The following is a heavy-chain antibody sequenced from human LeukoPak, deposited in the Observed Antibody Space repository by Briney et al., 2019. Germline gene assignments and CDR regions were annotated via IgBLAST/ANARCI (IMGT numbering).Heavy chain of an antibody. CDR1: GYAFTSYG. D-gene: IGHD3-22*01. J-gene: IGHJ4*02. V-gene: IGHV1-18*01. Sequence: ASVKVSCKASGYAFTSYGISWVRQAPGQGLEWMGWISAYNGNTNYAQKLQGRVTMTTDTSTSTAYMELRSLRSDDTAVYYCARVLFKRGYSGYEPKNYYDSSGFDYWGQGTLVTVSS. CDR2: ISAYNGNT. CDR3: ARVLFKRGYSGYEPKNYYDSSGFDY.